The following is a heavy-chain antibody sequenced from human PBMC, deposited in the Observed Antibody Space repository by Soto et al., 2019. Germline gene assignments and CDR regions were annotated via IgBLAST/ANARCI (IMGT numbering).Heavy chain of an antibody. Sequence: SVKVSCKASGGTFSSYAISWVRQAPGQGLEWMGGIIPIFGTANYAQKFQGRVTITADESTSTAYMELSSLRSEDTAVYYCAAYSGYGHGAFDIWGQGTMVTVSS. CDR2: IIPIFGTA. CDR3: AAYSGYGHGAFDI. J-gene: IGHJ3*02. CDR1: GGTFSSYA. D-gene: IGHD5-12*01. V-gene: IGHV1-69*13.